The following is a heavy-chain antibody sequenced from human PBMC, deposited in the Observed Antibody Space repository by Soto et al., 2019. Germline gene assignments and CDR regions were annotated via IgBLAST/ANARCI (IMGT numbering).Heavy chain of an antibody. D-gene: IGHD4-17*01. CDR2: ISYSGTT. Sequence: QVQLQESGPGLVKPSQTLSLTCTVSGGSISSGNYYWRWIRQPPGKGLEWIGFISYSGTTHYSASLRSRVSISVDTCKNQLSLDLSSVTAADTAVYCCATMGTPVTGLYYFDYWGQGTLVTVSS. J-gene: IGHJ4*02. V-gene: IGHV4-30-4*01. CDR3: ATMGTPVTGLYYFDY. CDR1: GGSISSGNYY.